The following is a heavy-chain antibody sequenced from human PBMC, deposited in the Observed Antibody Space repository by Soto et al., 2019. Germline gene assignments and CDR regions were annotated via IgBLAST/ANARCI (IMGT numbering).Heavy chain of an antibody. D-gene: IGHD1-1*01. J-gene: IGHJ5*02. CDR3: ARDQLEGNWFDP. CDR2: IYHSGST. Sequence: QLQLQESGSGLVRPSQTLSLTCAVSGGSISSGGYSWNWIRQPPGKGLEWIGYIYHSGSTLYNPSLRRAVTISVDKAKNQFSLKLSSVTAADTAVYYCARDQLEGNWFDPWGQGTLVTVSS. V-gene: IGHV4-30-2*01. CDR1: GGSISSGGYS.